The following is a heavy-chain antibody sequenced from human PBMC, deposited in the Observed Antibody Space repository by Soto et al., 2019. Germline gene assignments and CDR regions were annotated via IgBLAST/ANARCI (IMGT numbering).Heavy chain of an antibody. V-gene: IGHV4-30-4*01. CDR2: IYYSGST. Sequence: QVQLQESGPGLVKPSQTLSLTCTVSGGSISSGDYYWSWIRQPPGKGLEWIGYIYYSGSTYYNPSLKRRVTISVDTSKDQSSLKLSSVTAADPAVYYCARGESGYDYAYWGQGTLVTVSS. J-gene: IGHJ4*02. D-gene: IGHD5-12*01. CDR1: GGSISSGDYY. CDR3: ARGESGYDYAY.